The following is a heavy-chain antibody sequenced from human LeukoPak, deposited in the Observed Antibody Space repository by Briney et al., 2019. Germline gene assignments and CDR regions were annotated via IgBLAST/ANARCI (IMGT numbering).Heavy chain of an antibody. Sequence: SETLSLTCTVSGGSISGYYWSWIRQPPGKGLEWIGYIYYSGGTNYNPSLKSRVTISVDTSKNQFSLKLSSVTAADTAVYYCARGRSVLLGRSGYYGGWGQGTLVTVSS. CDR1: GGSISGYY. CDR2: IYYSGGT. D-gene: IGHD3-22*01. CDR3: ARGRSVLLGRSGYYGG. V-gene: IGHV4-59*12. J-gene: IGHJ4*02.